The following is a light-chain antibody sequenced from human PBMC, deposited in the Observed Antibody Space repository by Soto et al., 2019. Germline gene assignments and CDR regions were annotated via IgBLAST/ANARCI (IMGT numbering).Light chain of an antibody. V-gene: IGKV3-20*01. CDR1: QSVSSSY. J-gene: IGKJ3*01. Sequence: EIVLTQSPGTLSLSPGERATLSCRASQSVSSSYLAWYQQKPGQAPRLLIYGASSRATGIPDRFSGSGSGTDFTLNISRLEPEDFAVYYCQQYGSSPFTFGPGTKMDIK. CDR3: QQYGSSPFT. CDR2: GAS.